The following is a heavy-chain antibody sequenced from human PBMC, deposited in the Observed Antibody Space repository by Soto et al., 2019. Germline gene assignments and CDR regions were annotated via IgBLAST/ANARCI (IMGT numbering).Heavy chain of an antibody. CDR2: INPNSGDT. Sequence: ASVKVSCKASGYTFTGDYMHWVRQAPGQGLEWMGWINPNSGDTNYAQRFQGRVTMTRDTSISTAYMELSRLRSDDTAVYYCARERSLGSSPFDPWGQGTLVTVSS. J-gene: IGHJ5*02. V-gene: IGHV1-2*02. D-gene: IGHD2-2*01. CDR3: ARERSLGSSPFDP. CDR1: GYTFTGDY.